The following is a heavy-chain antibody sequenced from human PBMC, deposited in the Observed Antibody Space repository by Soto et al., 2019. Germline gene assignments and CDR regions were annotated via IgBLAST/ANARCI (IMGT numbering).Heavy chain of an antibody. CDR1: GFTFSAYG. Sequence: QVQLVESGGGVVQPGRSLRLSCVGSGFTFSAYGMHWVRQAPGKGLEWVAVMLFDGSKKYYAESVKGRFTISREYSKNTLYLQMNSLRTEDTSVYYCAKKSDDYDSSGPRANEAMDVWGQGTTVTVSS. J-gene: IGHJ6*02. D-gene: IGHD3-22*01. CDR3: AKKSDDYDSSGPRANEAMDV. V-gene: IGHV3-30*18. CDR2: MLFDGSKK.